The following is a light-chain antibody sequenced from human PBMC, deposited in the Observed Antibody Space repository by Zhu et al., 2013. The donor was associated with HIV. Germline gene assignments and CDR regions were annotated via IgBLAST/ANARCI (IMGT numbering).Light chain of an antibody. J-gene: IGKJ1*01. V-gene: IGKV1-9*01. CDR1: PYIDSN. CDR2: AAS. Sequence: DFQLTQSPSFLSASVGDRVTITCRASPYIDSNLAWYQQRPGKAPKLLIYAASYLQSGVPSRFSGSRSVTDFTLTISSLQPEDFATYYCLQYNGYPRTFGQGTKVEIK. CDR3: LQYNGYPRT.